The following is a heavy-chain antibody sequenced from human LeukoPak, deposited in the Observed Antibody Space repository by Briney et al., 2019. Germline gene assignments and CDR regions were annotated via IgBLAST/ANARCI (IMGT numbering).Heavy chain of an antibody. CDR3: ARDPYSNFFGAFDI. V-gene: IGHV3-7*04. CDR1: GFTFSSSG. D-gene: IGHD6-13*01. J-gene: IGHJ3*02. Sequence: PGGSLRLSCAASGFTFSSSGMHWVRQAPGKGLEWVANIKRDGSEEYYVDSVKGRFTISRDNAKNSLYLQMNSLSSEDTAVYYCARDPYSNFFGAFDIWGQGTMVTVSS. CDR2: IKRDGSEE.